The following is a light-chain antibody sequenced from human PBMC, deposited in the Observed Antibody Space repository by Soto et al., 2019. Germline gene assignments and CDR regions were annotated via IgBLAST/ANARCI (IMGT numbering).Light chain of an antibody. Sequence: EIGLTQSPGTLSLSPGERATLSCRASQSVSSSYLAWYQQKPGQAPRLLIYGASSRATGIPDRFSGSGSGTDFTLTISILEPEDFAVYYCQQYGSSLLFGQGTRLEIK. V-gene: IGKV3-20*01. CDR2: GAS. J-gene: IGKJ5*01. CDR3: QQYGSSLL. CDR1: QSVSSSY.